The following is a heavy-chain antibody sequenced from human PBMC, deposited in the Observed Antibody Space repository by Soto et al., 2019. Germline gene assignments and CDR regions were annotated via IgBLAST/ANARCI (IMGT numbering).Heavy chain of an antibody. CDR1: DGSIRSYY. Sequence: PSETLSLTCTVSDGSIRSYYWSWIRQSPGKGLEWIGYIYHSGTTSYNPSLKSRVTISINTSKNQFPLKLNSVTAADTAVYYCAREDSRWFDPWGQGTLVTVSS. CDR2: IYHSGTT. CDR3: AREDSRWFDP. J-gene: IGHJ5*02. V-gene: IGHV4-59*01.